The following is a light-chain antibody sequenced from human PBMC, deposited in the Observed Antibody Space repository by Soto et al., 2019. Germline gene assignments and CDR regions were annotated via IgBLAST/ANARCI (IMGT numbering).Light chain of an antibody. CDR2: GAS. CDR3: QQRSNWPRYT. CDR1: QSVSSN. J-gene: IGKJ2*01. Sequence: EIVMTQSPVTLSVSPGERATLSCRAGQSVSSNLAWYQQKPGQAPRLLIYGASTRATGIPARFTGSGSGTEFTLTISSLQFDDSAVYYCQQRSNWPRYTFGQGTKLEIK. V-gene: IGKV3-15*01.